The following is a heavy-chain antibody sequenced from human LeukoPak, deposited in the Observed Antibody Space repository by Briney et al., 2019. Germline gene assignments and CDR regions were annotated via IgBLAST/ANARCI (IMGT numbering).Heavy chain of an antibody. CDR1: GASISSHY. D-gene: IGHD4/OR15-4a*01. CDR2: IHYTGIT. Sequence: SETLSLTCTVSGASISSHYWSWIRQPPGRGLEWIGYIHYTGITSFDPSLKSRLTMSIDTSKSQFSLNLNSVTAADTAVYYCARVYDYGKCDFWGPGAQLTVSS. V-gene: IGHV4-59*11. CDR3: ARVYDYGKCDF. J-gene: IGHJ4*02.